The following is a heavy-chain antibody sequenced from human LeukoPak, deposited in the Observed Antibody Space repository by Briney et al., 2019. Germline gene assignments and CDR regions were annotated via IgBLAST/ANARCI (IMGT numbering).Heavy chain of an antibody. J-gene: IGHJ2*01. CDR1: GVSISSYY. CDR2: ISTSGST. CDR3: AGHDEGSGWYRSYIDL. Sequence: SETLSLTCTVSGVSISSYYCSWIRQPPGKGLEWIGYISTSGSTDYSPSLKSRVTISVDRSKNPCSLNLSSVTAADTAVYYCAGHDEGSGWYRSYIDLWGRGTLVIVSS. V-gene: IGHV4-4*09. D-gene: IGHD6-19*01.